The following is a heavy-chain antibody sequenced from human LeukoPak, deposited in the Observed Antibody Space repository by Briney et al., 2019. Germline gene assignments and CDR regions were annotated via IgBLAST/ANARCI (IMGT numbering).Heavy chain of an antibody. V-gene: IGHV4-59*04. D-gene: IGHD2-15*01. J-gene: IGHJ6*02. CDR1: GGSISSYY. CDR3: ARHCSGGTCHLGFYYYYYGMDV. CDR2: IYYSGST. Sequence: SETLSLTCTVSGGSISSYYWNWIRQPPGKGLEWIGSIYYSGSTYYNPSLKSRVTISVDTSKNQFSLKLISVTAADTAVYYCARHCSGGTCHLGFYYYYYGMDVWGQGTTVTVSS.